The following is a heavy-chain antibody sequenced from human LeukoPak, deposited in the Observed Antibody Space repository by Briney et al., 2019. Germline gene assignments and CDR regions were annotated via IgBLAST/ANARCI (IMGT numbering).Heavy chain of an antibody. D-gene: IGHD3-9*01. V-gene: IGHV3-48*04. Sequence: PGGSLRLSCAASGFTFSSYWMSWVRQAPGKGLEWVSYISSSGSTIYYADSVKGRFTVSRDNAKDSLYLQMNSLRAEDTAVYYCARDSYYDILTGSEGYWGQGTLVTVSS. CDR2: ISSSGSTI. J-gene: IGHJ4*02. CDR3: ARDSYYDILTGSEGY. CDR1: GFTFSSYW.